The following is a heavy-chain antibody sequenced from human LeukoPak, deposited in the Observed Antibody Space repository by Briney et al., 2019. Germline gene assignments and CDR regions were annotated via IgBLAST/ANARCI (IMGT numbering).Heavy chain of an antibody. J-gene: IGHJ4*02. D-gene: IGHD4-17*01. Sequence: KESGPTLVKPTQTLTLTCTFSGFSLSTSGVGVGWIRQPPGKALEWLALIYWDDDKRYSPSLKNRLTITKDTSKNQVVLTMTNMDPVDTATYYCAHKGRTTVTTLHFDYWGQGTLVTVSS. CDR3: AHKGRTTVTTLHFDY. CDR1: GFSLSTSGVG. V-gene: IGHV2-5*02. CDR2: IYWDDDK.